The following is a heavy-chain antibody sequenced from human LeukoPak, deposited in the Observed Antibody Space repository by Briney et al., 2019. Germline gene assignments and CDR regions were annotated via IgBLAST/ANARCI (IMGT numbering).Heavy chain of an antibody. Sequence: GASVKVSCKASGYIFSSYGISWVRQAPGQGLEWMGWISAYNGNTNYAQKLQGRVTMTTDTSTTTAYMELRSLRSDDTAVYYCARVGYCSSTSCYPYYFDYWGQGALVTVSS. J-gene: IGHJ4*02. V-gene: IGHV1-18*01. D-gene: IGHD2-2*03. CDR1: GYIFSSYG. CDR3: ARVGYCSSTSCYPYYFDY. CDR2: ISAYNGNT.